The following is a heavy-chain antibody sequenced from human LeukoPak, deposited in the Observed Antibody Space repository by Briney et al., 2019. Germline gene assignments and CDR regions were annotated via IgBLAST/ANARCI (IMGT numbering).Heavy chain of an antibody. D-gene: IGHD5/OR15-5a*01. CDR3: AKGTSTMANRPADY. CDR2: ISNSADRT. J-gene: IGHJ4*02. V-gene: IGHV3-23*01. Sequence: GGSLRLSCAASGFTFSSFGMSWVRQAPGKGLEWVSGISNSADRTYYADHVRGRFTISRDNSKNTPLLQMNSLTVEDSAVYYCAKGTSTMANRPADYWGQGTLVTVSS. CDR1: GFTFSSFG.